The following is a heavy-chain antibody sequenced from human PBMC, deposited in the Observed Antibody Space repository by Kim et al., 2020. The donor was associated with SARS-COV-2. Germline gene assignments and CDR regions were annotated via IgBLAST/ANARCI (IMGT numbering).Heavy chain of an antibody. CDR3: VRHWGGYLQH. CDR1: GDSVSSDSAT. J-gene: IGHJ1*01. V-gene: IGHV6-1*01. CDR2: TYYRSKWYI. Sequence: SQTLSLTCVISGDSVSSDSATWNWIRQSPSRGLEWLGRTYYRSKWYIDYAVSVRSRITINPDTSKNQFSLQLNSVTPEDTAVYYCVRHWGGYLQHWGQGTLVTVSS. D-gene: IGHD3-16*01.